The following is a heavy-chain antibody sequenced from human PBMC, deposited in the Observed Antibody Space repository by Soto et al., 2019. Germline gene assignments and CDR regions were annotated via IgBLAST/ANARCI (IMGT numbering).Heavy chain of an antibody. CDR1: GGSISSYY. CDR2: IYYSGST. CDR3: AREIVGATGWFDP. J-gene: IGHJ5*02. D-gene: IGHD1-26*01. Sequence: SETLSLTCTVFGGSISSYYWSWIRQPPGKGLEWIGYIYYSGSTNYNPSLKSRVTISVDTSKNQFSLKLSSVTAADTAVYYCAREIVGATGWFDPWGQGTLVTVS. V-gene: IGHV4-59*01.